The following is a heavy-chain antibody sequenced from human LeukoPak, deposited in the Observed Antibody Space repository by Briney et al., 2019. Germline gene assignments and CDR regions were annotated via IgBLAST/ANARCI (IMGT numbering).Heavy chain of an antibody. CDR3: ARAKGYCSGNTCDSPFDS. CDR1: GYSISSGYY. Sequence: SETLSLTCTVSGYSISSGYYWGWIRQPPGKGLEWIGNTYHSGRTYSNSSLKSRVTISVDTSKNQFSLKLTSVTAADTAVYYCARAKGYCSGNTCDSPFDSWGQGTLVTVSS. CDR2: TYHSGRT. J-gene: IGHJ4*02. V-gene: IGHV4-38-2*02. D-gene: IGHD2-15*01.